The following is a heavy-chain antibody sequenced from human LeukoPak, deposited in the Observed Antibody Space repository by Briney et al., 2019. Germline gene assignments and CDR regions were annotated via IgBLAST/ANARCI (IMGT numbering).Heavy chain of an antibody. CDR1: GYTFTGYY. CDR2: INPNSGGT. D-gene: IGHD3-10*01. J-gene: IGHJ4*02. CDR3: ARNRKLLWFGESDY. Sequence: ASVKVSCKASGYTFTGYYMHWVRQATGQGLEWMGWINPNSGGTNYAQRFQGRVTMTRDTSISTAYMELSRLRSDDTAVYYCARNRKLLWFGESDYWGQGTLVTVSS. V-gene: IGHV1-2*02.